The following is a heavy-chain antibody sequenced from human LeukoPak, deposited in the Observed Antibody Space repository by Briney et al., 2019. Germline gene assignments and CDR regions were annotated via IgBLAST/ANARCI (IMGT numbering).Heavy chain of an antibody. CDR3: ARGENRLGIFDY. J-gene: IGHJ4*02. CDR1: GYTFTSYD. V-gene: IGHV1-8*01. Sequence: ASVKVSCKASGYTFTSYDINWVRQATGQGLEWMGWMNPNSGNTGYAQKFQGRVTMTRDTSISTAYMELSRLRSDDTAVYYCARGENRLGIFDYWGQGTLVTVSS. CDR2: MNPNSGNT. D-gene: IGHD1-14*01.